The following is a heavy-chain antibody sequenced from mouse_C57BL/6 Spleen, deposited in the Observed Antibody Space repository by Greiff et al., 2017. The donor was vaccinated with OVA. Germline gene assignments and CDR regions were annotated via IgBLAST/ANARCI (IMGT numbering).Heavy chain of an antibody. Sequence: QVHVKQPGAELVRPGSSVKLSCKASGYTFTSYWMHWVKQRPIQGLEWIGNIDPSDSETHYNQKFKDKATLTVDKSSSTAYMQLSSLTSEDSAVYYCARWYYGNYFDYWGQGTLVTVSA. CDR3: ARWYYGNYFDY. CDR1: GYTFTSYW. CDR2: IDPSDSET. J-gene: IGHJ3*01. V-gene: IGHV1-52*01. D-gene: IGHD2-1*01.